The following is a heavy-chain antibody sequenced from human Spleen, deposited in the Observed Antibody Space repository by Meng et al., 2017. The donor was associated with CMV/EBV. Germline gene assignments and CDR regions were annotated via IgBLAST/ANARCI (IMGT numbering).Heavy chain of an antibody. D-gene: IGHD3-16*01. CDR3: ARGGGEY. Sequence: GESLKISCAASGCTFSNYWMTWVRQSPGKGLEWVANIRKDGSETYYVDSVKGRFTISRDNAKNSLYLQMNRLRAEDTAVYYCARGGGEYWGQGTLVTVSS. CDR1: GCTFSNYW. J-gene: IGHJ4*02. V-gene: IGHV3-7*01. CDR2: IRKDGSET.